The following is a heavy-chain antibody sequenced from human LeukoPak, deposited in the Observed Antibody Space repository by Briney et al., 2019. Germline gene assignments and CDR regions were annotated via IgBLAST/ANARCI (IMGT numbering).Heavy chain of an antibody. J-gene: IGHJ4*02. D-gene: IGHD1-26*01. CDR1: GFIFSDYY. Sequence: GGSLRLSCAASGFIFSDYYMSWIRQAPGKGLEWVSYISSSGSTIHYADSVKGRFTISRDNAKNSLFLQMNSLRVEDTAVYYCAGGGRGYSGSYFSTYWGQGALVTVSS. V-gene: IGHV3-11*01. CDR3: AGGGRGYSGSYFSTY. CDR2: ISSSGSTI.